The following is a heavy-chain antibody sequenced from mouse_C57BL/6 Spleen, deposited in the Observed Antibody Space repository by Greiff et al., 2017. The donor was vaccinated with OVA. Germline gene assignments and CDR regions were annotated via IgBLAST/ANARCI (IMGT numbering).Heavy chain of an antibody. CDR2: IYPSDSET. V-gene: IGHV1-61*01. J-gene: IGHJ1*03. CDR3: ARHGSSHWYFDV. CDR1: GYTFTSYW. Sequence: QVQLQQPGAELVRPGSSVKLSCKASGYTFTSYWMDWVKQRPGQGLEWIGNIYPSDSETHYNQKFKDKAKLTVDKSSSTAYMQLSSLTSEDSAVYYCARHGSSHWYFDVWGTGTTVTVSS. D-gene: IGHD1-1*01.